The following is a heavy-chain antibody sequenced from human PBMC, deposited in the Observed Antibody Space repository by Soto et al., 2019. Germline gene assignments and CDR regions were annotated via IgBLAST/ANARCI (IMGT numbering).Heavy chain of an antibody. V-gene: IGHV4-31*03. D-gene: IGHD6-19*01. J-gene: IGHJ5*02. CDR1: GYSITAGGYY. CDR3: ARMYSSGSGWFHH. CDR2: FYSSGSI. Sequence: SETLSLTCFVSGYSITAGGYYWSWIRHHPGKGLEWIGSFYSSGSIIYNPSLRSRVSISGDTSSNQFSMSLTSVTAADTARYYCARMYSSGSGWFHHWGQGTLVTVS.